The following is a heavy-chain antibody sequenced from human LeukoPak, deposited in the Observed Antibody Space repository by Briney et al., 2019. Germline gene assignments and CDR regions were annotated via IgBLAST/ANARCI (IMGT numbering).Heavy chain of an antibody. V-gene: IGHV4-59*01. CDR3: VRDRELNY. D-gene: IGHD3-10*01. CDR2: TYNSGST. Sequence: KTSETLSITCTVSGGSISIYYWSWIRQPPGKGLEWIGYTYNSGSTNYNPSLKSRVTISVDTSKNQFSLNLGSVTAADTAVYYCVRDRELNYWGQGTLVTVSS. CDR1: GGSISIYY. J-gene: IGHJ4*02.